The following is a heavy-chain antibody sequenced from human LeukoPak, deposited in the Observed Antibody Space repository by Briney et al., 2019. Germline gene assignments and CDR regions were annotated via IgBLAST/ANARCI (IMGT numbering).Heavy chain of an antibody. CDR3: ARLGGIYYYYYMDV. J-gene: IGHJ6*03. D-gene: IGHD3-9*01. V-gene: IGHV4-59*05. CDR1: GGSISSYY. Sequence: SETLSLTCTASGGSISSYYWSWIRQPPGKGLEWIGSIYYSGSTYYNPSLKSRVTISVDTSKNQFSLKLSSVTAADTAVYYCARLGGIYYYYYMDVWGKGTTVTVSS. CDR2: IYYSGST.